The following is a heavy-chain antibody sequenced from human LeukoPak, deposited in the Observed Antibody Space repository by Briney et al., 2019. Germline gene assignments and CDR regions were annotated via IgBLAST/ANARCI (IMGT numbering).Heavy chain of an antibody. D-gene: IGHD3-10*01. J-gene: IGHJ6*02. V-gene: IGHV3-33*01. CDR1: GFTFSSYG. CDR3: ATQGKGYYYYGMVV. Sequence: PGRSLRLSCAASGFTFSSYGMHWVRQAPGKGLEWVAVIWYDGSNKYYADSVRGRFTISRDNSKNTLYLQMNSLRAEDTAVYYCATQGKGYYYYGMVVWGQGTTVTVSS. CDR2: IWYDGSNK.